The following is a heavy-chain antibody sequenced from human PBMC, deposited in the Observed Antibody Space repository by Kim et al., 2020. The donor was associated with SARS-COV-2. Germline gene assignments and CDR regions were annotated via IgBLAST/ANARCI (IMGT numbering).Heavy chain of an antibody. CDR2: ISHSSNT. J-gene: IGHJ6*02. V-gene: IGHV3-48*02. D-gene: IGHD6-13*01. CDR3: ARGIAAAGLGYYGMDV. Sequence: GGSLRLSCITSGFNFNYYNMNWVRQAPGKGLEWVSFISHSSNTYYTDSVKGRFTVSRDNARNSLFLQMNSLTDEDTAVYFCARGIAAAGLGYYGMDVWGQGTTVTVSS. CDR1: GFNFNYYN.